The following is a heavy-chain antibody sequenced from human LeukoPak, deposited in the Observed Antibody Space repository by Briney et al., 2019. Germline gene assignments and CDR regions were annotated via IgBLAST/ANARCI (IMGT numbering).Heavy chain of an antibody. CDR2: IYYTGSA. V-gene: IGHV4-39*01. Sequence: PSETLSLTCIVSGGSISSSSYYWGWIRQPPGKGLEWIGSIYYTGSAYYNPSLKSRVTMSVDTSKNQFSLRLSSVTAADTAVYYCATHRRSGSGGSENAFEIWGQGTMVTVSS. CDR1: GGSISSSSYY. CDR3: ATHRRSGSGGSENAFEI. D-gene: IGHD5-12*01. J-gene: IGHJ3*02.